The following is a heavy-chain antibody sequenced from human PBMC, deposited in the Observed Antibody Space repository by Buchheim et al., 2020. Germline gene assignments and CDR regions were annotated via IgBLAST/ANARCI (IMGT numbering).Heavy chain of an antibody. CDR3: ARVYSSSSGWDYYYYGMDV. V-gene: IGHV3-7*01. CDR1: GFTFSSFW. CDR2: IKQDGSEK. Sequence: EVQLVESGGGLVQPGGSLRLSCAAPGFTFSSFWMSWVRQAPGKGLEWVANIKQDGSEKYYVDSVKGRFTISRDNATNSLYLQMNSLRAEDTAVYYCARVYSSSSGWDYYYYGMDVWGQGTT. J-gene: IGHJ6*02. D-gene: IGHD6-6*01.